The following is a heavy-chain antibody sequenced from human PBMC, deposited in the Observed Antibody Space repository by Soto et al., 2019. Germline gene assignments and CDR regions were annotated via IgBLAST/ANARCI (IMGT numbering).Heavy chain of an antibody. D-gene: IGHD3-22*01. V-gene: IGHV4-59*03. CDR1: GASISNTY. CDR3: SSQSGGKPRVIFDV. CDR2: VYYTGRT. J-gene: IGHJ3*01. Sequence: SETLSLTCAVSGASISNTYWNWVRQPPGKGLEWIGYVYYTGRTNYNASLKSRLSISLDPSKKQSSLKLTSVTAADTAVYYCSSQSGGKPRVIFDVWGQGTLVTVSS.